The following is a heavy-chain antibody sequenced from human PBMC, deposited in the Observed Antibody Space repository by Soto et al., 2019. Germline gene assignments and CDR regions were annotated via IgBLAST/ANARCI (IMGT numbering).Heavy chain of an antibody. CDR1: GGSISSSKW. D-gene: IGHD6-19*01. CDR3: ASGGQWLPHDY. Sequence: SETLSLTCAVSGGSISSSKWWSWFCQPPGKGLEWIGEVYHSGTTNYNPPLKSRVTISVDKSKNQFSLKLRSVTAADTAVYYCASGGQWLPHDYGGQGTLVTVSS. V-gene: IGHV4-4*02. CDR2: VYHSGTT. J-gene: IGHJ4*02.